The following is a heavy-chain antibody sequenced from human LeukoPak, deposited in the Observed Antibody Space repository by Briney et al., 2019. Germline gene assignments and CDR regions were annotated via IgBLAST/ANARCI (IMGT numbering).Heavy chain of an antibody. V-gene: IGHV3-23*01. CDR1: GFTFSSYW. J-gene: IGHJ4*02. CDR3: AKDPAGYCSSTSCYGGYFDY. D-gene: IGHD2-2*01. CDR2: ISGSGGST. Sequence: PGGSLRLSCAASGFTFSSYWMSWVRQAPGKGLEWVSAISGSGGSTYYADSVKGRFTISRDNSKNTLYLQMNSLRAEDTAVYYCAKDPAGYCSSTSCYGGYFDYWGQGTLVTVSS.